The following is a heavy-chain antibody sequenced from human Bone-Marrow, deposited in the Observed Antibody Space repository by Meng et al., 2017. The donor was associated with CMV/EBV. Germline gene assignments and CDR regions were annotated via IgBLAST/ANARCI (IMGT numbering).Heavy chain of an antibody. Sequence: SVKVSCKASGGTFSSYAISWVRQAPGQGLEWMGRIIPILGIANYAQKFQGRVTITADKSMSTAYMELSSLRSEDTAVYYCARGGGWPSVYYFDYWGQGTLVTVSS. CDR1: GGTFSSYA. CDR2: IIPILGIA. V-gene: IGHV1-69*04. J-gene: IGHJ4*02. D-gene: IGHD1-26*01. CDR3: ARGGGWPSVYYFDY.